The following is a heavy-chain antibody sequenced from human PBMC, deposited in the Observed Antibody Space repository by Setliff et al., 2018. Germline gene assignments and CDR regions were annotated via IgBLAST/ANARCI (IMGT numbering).Heavy chain of an antibody. CDR1: GFTFSSYT. CDR2: IDSSSTWI. J-gene: IGHJ6*04. D-gene: IGHD6-13*01. CDR3: ARAKMEESGKAQAGMDV. Sequence: PGGSLRLSCAASGFTFSSYTMNWVRQAPGQGLEWVSSIDSSSTWIYYADSVKGRFTISRDNAKNSLHLQMDSLRAEDTAVYYCARAKMEESGKAQAGMDVWGKGTTVTVSS. V-gene: IGHV3-21*01.